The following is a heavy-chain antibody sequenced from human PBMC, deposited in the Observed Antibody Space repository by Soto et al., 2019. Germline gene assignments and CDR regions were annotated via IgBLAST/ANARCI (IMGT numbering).Heavy chain of an antibody. CDR1: GGSISSSSYY. Sequence: SETLSLTCTVSGGSISSSSYYWGWIRQPPGKGLEWIGSIYYSGSTYYNPSLKSRLTMSVDTSKNQFSLKLSSVTAADTAVYYCARDRAKWKDYYYYGMDVWGQGTTVTVSS. D-gene: IGHD1-20*01. CDR3: ARDRAKWKDYYYYGMDV. CDR2: IYYSGST. V-gene: IGHV4-39*07. J-gene: IGHJ6*02.